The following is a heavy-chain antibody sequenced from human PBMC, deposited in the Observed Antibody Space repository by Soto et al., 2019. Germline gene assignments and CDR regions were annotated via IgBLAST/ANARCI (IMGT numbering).Heavy chain of an antibody. CDR1: GFTFSSYA. Sequence: GGSLRLSCAASGFTFSSYAMSWVRQAPGKGLEWVSAVTGSGSTTYYADSVKGRFTISRDNSKNTVHLQMDSLKAEDTAVYHCAKPPPNHFSARAFALWVQGTMVTVSS. CDR3: AKPPPNHFSARAFAL. V-gene: IGHV3-23*01. J-gene: IGHJ3*01. CDR2: VTGSGSTT.